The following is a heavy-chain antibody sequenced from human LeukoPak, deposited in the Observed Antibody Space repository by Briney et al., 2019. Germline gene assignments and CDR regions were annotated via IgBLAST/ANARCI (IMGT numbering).Heavy chain of an antibody. CDR1: GFTFSSYA. J-gene: IGHJ4*02. D-gene: IGHD3-16*01. CDR3: ARSLGETTFDY. V-gene: IGHV3-30-3*01. Sequence: PGRSLRLSCAASGFTFSSYAMHWVRQAPGKGLEWVAVISYDGSNKYYADSVKGRFTISRDNSKNTVHLEMSSLRVEDTAVYHCARSLGETTFDYWGQGTLVTVSP. CDR2: ISYDGSNK.